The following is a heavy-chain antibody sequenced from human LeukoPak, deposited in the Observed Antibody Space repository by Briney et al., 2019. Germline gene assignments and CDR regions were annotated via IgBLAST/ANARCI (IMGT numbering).Heavy chain of an antibody. CDR1: GFTFSSYA. D-gene: IGHD3-10*01. CDR3: AKGVHMVRGVISPWFDP. Sequence: GGSLRLSCAASGFTFSSYAMSWLRQAPGKGLEWVSAISGSGGSTYYADSVKGRFTISRDNSKNTLYLQMNSLSAEDTAVYYCAKGVHMVRGVISPWFDPWGQGTLVTVSS. V-gene: IGHV3-23*01. CDR2: ISGSGGST. J-gene: IGHJ5*02.